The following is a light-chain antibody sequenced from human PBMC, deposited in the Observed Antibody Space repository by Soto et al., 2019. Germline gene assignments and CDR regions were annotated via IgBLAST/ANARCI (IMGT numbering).Light chain of an antibody. J-gene: IGKJ4*01. V-gene: IGKV1-5*03. CDR1: QTISSW. CDR2: KAS. CDR3: QQYNSYSALT. Sequence: DIQMPQSPSTLSGSVGDSVTITCRASQTISSWLAWYQQKPGKAPKLLIYKASSLESGVPSRFSGSGSGTEFTLTISSLQPDDFATYYCQQYNSYSALTFGGGTKVDIK.